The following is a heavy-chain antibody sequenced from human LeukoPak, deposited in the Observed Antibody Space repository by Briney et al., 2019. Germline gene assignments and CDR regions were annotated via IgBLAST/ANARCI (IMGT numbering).Heavy chain of an antibody. V-gene: IGHV1-8*01. Sequence: ASVKVSCKASGYTFTSYDINWVRQATGQGLEWMGWMNPNSGNTGYAQKFQGRVTMTRDTSTSTVYMELSSLRSEDTAVYYCARAPMVRGVIISQGDYWGQGTTVTVSS. CDR3: ARAPMVRGVIISQGDY. CDR1: GYTFTSYD. D-gene: IGHD3-10*01. J-gene: IGHJ4*03. CDR2: MNPNSGNT.